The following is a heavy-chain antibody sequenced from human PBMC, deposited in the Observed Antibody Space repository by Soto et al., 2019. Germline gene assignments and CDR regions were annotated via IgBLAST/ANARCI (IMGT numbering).Heavy chain of an antibody. CDR1: RISISRSPYY. CDR3: ARRYGVYFDY. CDR2: IYYSGST. Sequence: SETLSLTCTAFRISISRSPYYLSWIRQPPGKGLEWIGYIYYSGSTNYNPSLKSRVTISVDTSKNQFSLKLSSVTAADTAVYYCARRYGVYFDYWGQGTLVTSPQ. D-gene: IGHD4-17*01. V-gene: IGHV4-61*05. J-gene: IGHJ4*02.